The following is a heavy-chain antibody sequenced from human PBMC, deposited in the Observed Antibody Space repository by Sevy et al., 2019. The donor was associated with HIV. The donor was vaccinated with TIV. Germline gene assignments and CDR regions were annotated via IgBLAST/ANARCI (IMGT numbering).Heavy chain of an antibody. CDR3: ARHGRIVDRAFDY. D-gene: IGHD2-21*01. V-gene: IGHV4-39*01. J-gene: IGHJ4*02. Sequence: SETLSLTCSVSGGSIGSSSYDWGWIRQPPGKGLEWIGTIYYSGSTHYNPSLRSRVTISVDTSKNQFSLRLTSVTAADTAVYYCARHGRIVDRAFDYWGQGTLVTVSS. CDR1: GGSIGSSSYD. CDR2: IYYSGST.